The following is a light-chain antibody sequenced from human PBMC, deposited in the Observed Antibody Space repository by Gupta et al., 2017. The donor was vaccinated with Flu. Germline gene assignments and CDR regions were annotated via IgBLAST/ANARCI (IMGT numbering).Light chain of an antibody. CDR2: DAS. CDR3: QHYDNLLYTFGQGTTLEIPLYT. V-gene: IGKV1-33*01. Sequence: ISNYLNWYQQKPGKAPKLLIYDASYLETGVPSRFSGSGSGTDFIFTISSLQAEDIATYYCQHYDNLLYTFGQGTTLEIPLYTFGQGTKLEIK. CDR1: ISNY. J-gene: IGKJ2*01.